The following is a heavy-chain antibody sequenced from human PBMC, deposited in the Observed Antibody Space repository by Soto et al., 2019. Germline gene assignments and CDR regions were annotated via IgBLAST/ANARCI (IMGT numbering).Heavy chain of an antibody. Sequence: EVQLVESGGGLVKPGGSLRLSCAASGFTFSNAWMNWVRQAPGKGLEWVGRIKSKTDGGTTDYAAPVKGRFTISRDDSKNTLYLQMNSLKTEDTAVYYCTTDYYDSSGYYVDYYYGMDVWGQGTTVTVSS. V-gene: IGHV3-15*07. D-gene: IGHD3-22*01. J-gene: IGHJ6*02. CDR2: IKSKTDGGTT. CDR3: TTDYYDSSGYYVDYYYGMDV. CDR1: GFTFSNAW.